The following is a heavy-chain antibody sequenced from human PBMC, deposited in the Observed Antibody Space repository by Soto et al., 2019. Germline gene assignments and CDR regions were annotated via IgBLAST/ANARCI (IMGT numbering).Heavy chain of an antibody. CDR2: INHSGST. CDR1: GGSLSGYY. Sequence: SETLSLTCAVYGGSLSGYYWSWIRQPPGKGLEWIGEINHSGSTNYNPSLKSRVTISVDTSKNQFSLKLSSVTAADTAVYYCARAESDILTGYYRNWFDPWGQGNLVTVSS. D-gene: IGHD3-9*01. J-gene: IGHJ5*02. CDR3: ARAESDILTGYYRNWFDP. V-gene: IGHV4-34*01.